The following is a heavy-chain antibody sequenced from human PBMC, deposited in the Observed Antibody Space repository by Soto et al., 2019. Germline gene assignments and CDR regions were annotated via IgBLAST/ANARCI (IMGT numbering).Heavy chain of an antibody. CDR2: ISYDGSNK. J-gene: IGHJ4*02. Sequence: QVQLVESGGGVVQPGRSLRLSCAASGFTFSSYAMHWVRQAPGKGLEWVAVISYDGSNKYYADSVKGRFTISRDNSKNTLYLQMNSLRAEDTAVYYCAREPRRSYDDYWGQGTLVTVSS. D-gene: IGHD5-18*01. V-gene: IGHV3-30-3*01. CDR1: GFTFSSYA. CDR3: AREPRRSYDDY.